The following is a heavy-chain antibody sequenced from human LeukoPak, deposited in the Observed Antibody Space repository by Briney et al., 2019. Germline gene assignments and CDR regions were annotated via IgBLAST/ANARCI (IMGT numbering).Heavy chain of an antibody. CDR1: GYTFTSYD. V-gene: IGHV1-8*01. Sequence: ASVKVSCKASGYTFTSYDINWVRQATGQGLEWMGWMNPNSGNTGYAQKFQGRVTMTRTTSISTAYMELSSLRSEDTAVYYCARSHCSGGSCYDYFDYWGQGTLVTVSS. D-gene: IGHD2-15*01. CDR2: MNPNSGNT. CDR3: ARSHCSGGSCYDYFDY. J-gene: IGHJ4*02.